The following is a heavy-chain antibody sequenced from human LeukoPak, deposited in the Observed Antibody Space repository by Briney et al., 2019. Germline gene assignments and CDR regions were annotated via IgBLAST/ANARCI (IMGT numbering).Heavy chain of an antibody. D-gene: IGHD2-2*01. V-gene: IGHV3-30*04. CDR2: ISYDGSNK. CDR1: GFTFSSYA. CDR3: ARDNGVHLLPKYYFDS. Sequence: GGSLRLSCAASGFTFSSYAMRWVRQAPGKGLEWVAVISYDGSNKYYADSVRGRFTISRDNSKNTLYLQMNSLRAEDTAVYYCARDNGVHLLPKYYFDSWGQGTLVTVSS. J-gene: IGHJ4*02.